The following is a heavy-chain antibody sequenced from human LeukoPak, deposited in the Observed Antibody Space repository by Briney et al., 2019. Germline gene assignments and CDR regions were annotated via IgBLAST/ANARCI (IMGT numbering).Heavy chain of an antibody. Sequence: SQTLSLTCVISGDSVSSNSAAWNWIRQSPSRGLQWLGRTYYRSKWYNDYAVSVKSRITINPDTSKNQFSLQLNSVTPEDTAVYYCARKEGTNWNDGLDYWGQGTLVTVSS. V-gene: IGHV6-1*01. CDR2: TYYRSKWYN. CDR3: ARKEGTNWNDGLDY. D-gene: IGHD1-1*01. J-gene: IGHJ4*02. CDR1: GDSVSSNSAA.